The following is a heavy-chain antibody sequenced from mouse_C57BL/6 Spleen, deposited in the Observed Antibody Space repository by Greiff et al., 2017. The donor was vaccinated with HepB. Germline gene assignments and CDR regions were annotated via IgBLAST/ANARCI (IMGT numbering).Heavy chain of an antibody. CDR1: GFTFSDYY. J-gene: IGHJ2*01. V-gene: IGHV5-16*01. Sequence: DVKLVESEGGLVQPGSSMKLSCTASGFTFSDYYMAWVRQVPEKGLEWVANINYDGSSTYYLDSLKSRFIISRDNAKNILDLQMSSLKSEDTATYYCARDPGRYFDYWGQGTTLTVSS. CDR2: INYDGSST. CDR3: ARDPGRYFDY.